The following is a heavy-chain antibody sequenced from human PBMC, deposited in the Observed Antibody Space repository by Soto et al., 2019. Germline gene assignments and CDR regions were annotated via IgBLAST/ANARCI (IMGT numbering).Heavy chain of an antibody. Sequence: EVQLVESGGGLVQPGGSLRLSCAASGFSVSNPFMNWVRQAPGKGLEWVSIIYDGGSTYYADFVKGRSTISRDNAKNTLHLQMNSLKAEDTAVYFCARDGYSSGWGTQALEHWGQGTLVTVSS. J-gene: IGHJ1*01. CDR1: GFSVSNPF. V-gene: IGHV3-66*01. CDR3: ARDGYSSGWGTQALEH. D-gene: IGHD6-19*01. CDR2: IYDGGST.